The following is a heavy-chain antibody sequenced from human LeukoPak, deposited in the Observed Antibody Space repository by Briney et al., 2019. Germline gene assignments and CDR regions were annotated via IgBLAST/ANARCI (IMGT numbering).Heavy chain of an antibody. J-gene: IGHJ1*01. Sequence: SETLSLTCTVSGGSITSGSYYWSWIRQPAGKRLEWIGRIHTSGRTNYNPSLKSRVTISVDTSKNQFSLKLSSVTAADTAVYYCARGAYYYDSSGYYRGYFQHRGQGTLVTVSS. CDR3: ARGAYYYDSSGYYRGYFQH. CDR2: IHTSGRT. CDR1: GGSITSGSYY. D-gene: IGHD3-22*01. V-gene: IGHV4-61*02.